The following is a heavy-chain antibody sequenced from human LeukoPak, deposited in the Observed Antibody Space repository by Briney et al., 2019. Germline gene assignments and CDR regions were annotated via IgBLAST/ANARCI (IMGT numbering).Heavy chain of an antibody. D-gene: IGHD2-21*02. V-gene: IGHV6-1*01. CDR2: IFYRSKWYN. CDR1: GDSVSSNSAA. J-gene: IGHJ4*02. Sequence: SQTLSLTYAISGDSVSSNSAAWNWIRQSPSRGLEWLGRIFYRSKWYNDYAASVKSRISINPDTSKNQFSLQLNSVTPEDTAVYYCARDSVVTATGGFFDHWGQGTLVTVSS. CDR3: ARDSVVTATGGFFDH.